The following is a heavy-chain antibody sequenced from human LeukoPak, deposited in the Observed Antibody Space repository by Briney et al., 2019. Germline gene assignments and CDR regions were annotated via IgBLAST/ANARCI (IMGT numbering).Heavy chain of an antibody. CDR2: IIPIFGTA. V-gene: IGHV1-69*13. CDR1: GGTFSSYA. J-gene: IGHJ4*02. Sequence: GASVKVSCKASGGTFSSYAISWVRQAPGQGLEWRGGIIPIFGTANYAQKFQGRVTITADESTSTAYMELSSLRSEDTAVYYCAGDYGGNLPFDYWGQGTLVTVSS. CDR3: AGDYGGNLPFDY. D-gene: IGHD4-23*01.